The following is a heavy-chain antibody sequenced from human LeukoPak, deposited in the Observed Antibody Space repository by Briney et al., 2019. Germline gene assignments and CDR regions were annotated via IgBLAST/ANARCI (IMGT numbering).Heavy chain of an antibody. Sequence: KPSETLSLTCTVSGGSISSSSYYWGWIRQPPGKGLEWIGSIYYSGSTYYNPSLKSRVTISVDTSKNQFSLKLSSVTAADTAVYYCARPGTRNPYYFDYWGRGTLVTVSS. J-gene: IGHJ4*02. CDR2: IYYSGST. V-gene: IGHV4-39*01. CDR1: GGSISSSSYY. CDR3: ARPGTRNPYYFDY. D-gene: IGHD3-10*01.